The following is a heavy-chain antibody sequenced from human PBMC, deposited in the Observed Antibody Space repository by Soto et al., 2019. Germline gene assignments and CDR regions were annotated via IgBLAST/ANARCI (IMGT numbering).Heavy chain of an antibody. CDR1: GYTFTGYD. Sequence: QAQLVQSGAEVKKPGASVKVSCKASGYTFTGYDINWVRQATGQGLEWMGWMNPNSGNTGYAKNFQGRVTMTPDNSITTAYMELTSLRDDDSAVYYCAGEKVGTTGIYFCGQGTLVTVSS. D-gene: IGHD1-26*01. J-gene: IGHJ4*02. CDR2: MNPNSGNT. CDR3: AGEKVGTTGIYF. V-gene: IGHV1-8*01.